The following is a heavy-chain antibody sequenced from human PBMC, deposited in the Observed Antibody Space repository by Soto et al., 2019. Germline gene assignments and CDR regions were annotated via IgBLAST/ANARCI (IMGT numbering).Heavy chain of an antibody. Sequence: ASVKVACKPSGSTFTSYCLSWGRPAPGQGLAGMGWVSAYNGNTNCAQNLEGRVTMSKDTSTSTGYVVLSSLRSVDTAVYYCARARGDIVVVPVVRAGMAAWGRATKVTVSS. CDR1: GSTFTSYC. J-gene: IGHJ6*02. CDR3: ARARGDIVVVPVVRAGMAA. CDR2: VSAYNGNT. D-gene: IGHD2-2*01. V-gene: IGHV1-18*01.